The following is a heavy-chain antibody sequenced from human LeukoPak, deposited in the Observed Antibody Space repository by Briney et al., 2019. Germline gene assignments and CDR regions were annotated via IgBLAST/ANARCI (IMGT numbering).Heavy chain of an antibody. J-gene: IGHJ5*02. D-gene: IGHD3-22*01. CDR3: ARGRGYYYDSSGYHGGSWFDP. CDR1: GFTFSSYD. CDR2: IGTAGDT. Sequence: GGSLRLSCAASGFTFSSYDMHWVRQATGKGLEWVSAIGTAGDTYYPGSVKGRFTISRENAKNSLYLQINSLRAGDTAVYYCARGRGYYYDSSGYHGGSWFDPWGQGTLVTVSS. V-gene: IGHV3-13*01.